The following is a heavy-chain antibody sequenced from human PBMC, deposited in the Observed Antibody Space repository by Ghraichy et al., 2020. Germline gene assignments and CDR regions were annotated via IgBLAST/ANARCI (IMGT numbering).Heavy chain of an antibody. Sequence: GGSLRLSCEASKSTFSAYTMNWVRQAPGKGLEWISYISSGSTNKYYADSVKGRFSISRDNAKTSLYLQMNSLRAEDTGVYYCAARTYTSSWDYEYYYFYMDVWGKGTTVTVSS. D-gene: IGHD4-17*01. J-gene: IGHJ6*03. CDR3: AARTYTSSWDYEYYYFYMDV. CDR2: ISSGSTNK. V-gene: IGHV3-48*01. CDR1: KSTFSAYT.